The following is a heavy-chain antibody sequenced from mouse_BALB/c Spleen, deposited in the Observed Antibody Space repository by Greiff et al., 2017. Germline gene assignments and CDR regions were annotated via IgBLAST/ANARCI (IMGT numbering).Heavy chain of an antibody. D-gene: IGHD2-3*01. Sequence: EVQLQQSGAELVRPGALVKLSCKASGFNIKDYYMHWVKQRPEQGLEWIGWIDPENGNTIYDPKFQGKASITADTSSNTAYLQLSSLTSEDTAVYYCARGIYDGYYYAMDYWGQGTSVTVSS. CDR3: ARGIYDGYYYAMDY. J-gene: IGHJ4*01. V-gene: IGHV14-1*02. CDR1: GFNIKDYY. CDR2: IDPENGNT.